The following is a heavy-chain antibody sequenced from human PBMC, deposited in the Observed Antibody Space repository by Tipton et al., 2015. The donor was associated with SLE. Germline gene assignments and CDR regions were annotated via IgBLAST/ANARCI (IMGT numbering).Heavy chain of an antibody. CDR3: ARRYASAYFDY. J-gene: IGHJ4*02. CDR2: VYYSGST. D-gene: IGHD2-2*01. Sequence: TLSLTCAVSGGSISSYYWSWIRQPPGKGLEWIGYVYYSGSTYYNPSLKSRVTISVDTPKNQFSLKLSSVTAADTAVYYCARRYASAYFDYWGQGTLVTVSS. V-gene: IGHV4-59*04. CDR1: GGSISSYY.